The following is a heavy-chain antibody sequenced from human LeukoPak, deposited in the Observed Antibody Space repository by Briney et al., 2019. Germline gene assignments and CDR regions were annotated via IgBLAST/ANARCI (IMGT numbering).Heavy chain of an antibody. Sequence: SETLSLTCTVSGGSISSYYWSWIRQPAGKGLEWIGRIYTSGSTNYNPSLKSRVTMSVDTSKNQFSLSLTSVTAADTAVYYCARDGVSALNLYSDLWGRGTLVTVSS. D-gene: IGHD3-3*01. V-gene: IGHV4-4*07. CDR2: IYTSGST. J-gene: IGHJ2*01. CDR1: GGSISSYY. CDR3: ARDGVSALNLYSDL.